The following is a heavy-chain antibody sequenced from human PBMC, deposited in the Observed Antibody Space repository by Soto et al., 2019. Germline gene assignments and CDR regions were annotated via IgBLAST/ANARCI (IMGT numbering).Heavy chain of an antibody. J-gene: IGHJ4*02. Sequence: SVKVSCKASGGTFSSYAISWVRQAPGQGLEWMGGIIPIFGTADYAQKFQGRVTITADESTSTAYMELSSLRSEDTAVYYCARDYEGYCSSTSCSRYGYWGQGTLVTVSS. V-gene: IGHV1-69*13. CDR1: GGTFSSYA. D-gene: IGHD2-2*01. CDR2: IIPIFGTA. CDR3: ARDYEGYCSSTSCSRYGY.